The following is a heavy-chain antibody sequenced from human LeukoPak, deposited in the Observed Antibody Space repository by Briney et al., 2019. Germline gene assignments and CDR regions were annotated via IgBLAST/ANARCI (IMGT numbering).Heavy chain of an antibody. D-gene: IGHD2-21*02. V-gene: IGHV3-11*04. CDR3: TSHTGTGDAFRPFHI. Sequence: PGGSLRHSCAASGFTFSDYYMSWIRQAPGKGLEWVSYINSRSSTIYYADSVKGRFTNSRDNAKNSLYLQMNSLRAEDTAVYYCTSHTGTGDAFRPFHIWGQGTMVTVSS. CDR2: INSRSSTI. CDR1: GFTFSDYY. J-gene: IGHJ3*02.